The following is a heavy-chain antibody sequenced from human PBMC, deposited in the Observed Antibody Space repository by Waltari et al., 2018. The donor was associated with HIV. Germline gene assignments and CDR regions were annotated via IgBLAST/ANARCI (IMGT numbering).Heavy chain of an antibody. CDR3: ARGVSIVRGVMIRGHMDV. Sequence: VQLVQSGAEMRKPGASVKVACRASGYTFSAYTISWVRQAPGQGLEGMGWIGGYNGNTNDAQKFQGRVNMTTDPSTSTAHMELRRLRSDDRAVYYCARGVSIVRGVMIRGHMDVWGQGTTVTVSS. D-gene: IGHD3-10*01. J-gene: IGHJ6*02. CDR1: GYTFSAYT. CDR2: IGGYNGNT. V-gene: IGHV1-18*01.